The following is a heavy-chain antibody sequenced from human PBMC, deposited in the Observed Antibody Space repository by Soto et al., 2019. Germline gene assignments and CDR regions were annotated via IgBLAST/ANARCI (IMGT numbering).Heavy chain of an antibody. CDR3: ARGPSYDSSGWYYFDY. Sequence: QVQLQESGPGLVKPSETLSLICTVSGGSISSYHWSWIRQPPGKGLEWLGYIYYTGSTNYNPSLRSRVTTSLDMSKKQFSLILSSVTAADTALYFCARGPSYDSSGWYYFDYWGQGTLVTVSS. V-gene: IGHV4-59*01. D-gene: IGHD3-22*01. CDR1: GGSISSYH. CDR2: IYYTGST. J-gene: IGHJ4*02.